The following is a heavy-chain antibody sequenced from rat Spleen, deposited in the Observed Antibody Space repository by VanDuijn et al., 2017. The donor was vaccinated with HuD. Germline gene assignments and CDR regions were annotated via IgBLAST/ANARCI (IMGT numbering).Heavy chain of an antibody. D-gene: IGHD1-12*03. CDR2: IYTGGGNT. CDR3: ARRGYYDGYYVTPFDY. J-gene: IGHJ2*01. CDR1: GFTFSNYD. Sequence: EVQLAESGGGLVQPGRSLKLSCAASGFTFSNYDMAWVRQAPTRGLDWVASIYTGGGNTYYRDSVKGRFSISRDNAKGTLYLQMGSLRSADTATYYCARRGYYDGYYVTPFDYWGQGVMVTVSS. V-gene: IGHV5S23*01.